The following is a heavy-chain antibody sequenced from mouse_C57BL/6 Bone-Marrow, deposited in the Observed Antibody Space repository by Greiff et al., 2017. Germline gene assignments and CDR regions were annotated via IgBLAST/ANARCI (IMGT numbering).Heavy chain of an antibody. CDR3: ASSSLYYYAMDY. D-gene: IGHD1-1*01. J-gene: IGHJ4*01. CDR1: GYTFTSYW. CDR2: IDPSDSYT. V-gene: IGHV1-50*01. Sequence: VQLQQPGAELVKPGASVKLSCKASGYTFTSYWMQWVKQRPGQGLEWIGEIDPSDSYTNYNQKFKGKATLTVDTSSSTAYMQLSSLTSEDSAVYYCASSSLYYYAMDYWGQGTSVTVSS.